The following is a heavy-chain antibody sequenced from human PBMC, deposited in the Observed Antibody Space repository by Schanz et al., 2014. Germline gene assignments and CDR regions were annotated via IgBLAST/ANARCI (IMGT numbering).Heavy chain of an antibody. J-gene: IGHJ6*02. CDR2: IKSDGSST. Sequence: EVQLLESGGGLVQPGGSLRLSCTASGFTFSAYAMTWVRQIPGKGLEWVSRIKSDGSSTSYADSVKGRFTISRDNAKNSLFLQMNSLRAEDTAVYYCARDFLLEQLGYSHYYYAMDVWGQGTTVTVSS. V-gene: IGHV3-74*01. CDR1: GFTFSAYA. D-gene: IGHD2-15*01. CDR3: ARDFLLEQLGYSHYYYAMDV.